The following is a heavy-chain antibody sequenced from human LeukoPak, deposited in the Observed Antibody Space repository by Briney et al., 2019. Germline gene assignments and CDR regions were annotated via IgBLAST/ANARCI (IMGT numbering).Heavy chain of an antibody. D-gene: IGHD2-2*01. V-gene: IGHV3-9*01. CDR1: GFTFDDYA. Sequence: GGSLRLSCAASGFTFDDYAMHWVRQAPGKGLEWVSGISWNSGSIGYADSVKGRFTISRDNAKNSLYLQMNSLRAEDTALYYCAKVLSIVVPAATLGPGAFDIWGQGTMVTVSS. CDR2: ISWNSGSI. J-gene: IGHJ3*02. CDR3: AKVLSIVVPAATLGPGAFDI.